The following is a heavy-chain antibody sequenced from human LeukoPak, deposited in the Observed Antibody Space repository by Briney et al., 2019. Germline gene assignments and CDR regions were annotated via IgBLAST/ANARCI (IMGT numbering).Heavy chain of an antibody. J-gene: IGHJ6*03. CDR1: GFTFSSYS. CDR2: ISSSSSYI. CDR3: ARTPQGGWELADYYYYMDV. Sequence: PGGSLRLSCAASGFTFSSYSMNWVRQAPGKGLEWVSSISSSSSYIYYADSVKGRFTISRDNAKNSLYLQMNSLRAEDAAVYYCARTPQGGWELADYYYYMDVWGKGTTVTVSS. D-gene: IGHD1-26*01. V-gene: IGHV3-21*01.